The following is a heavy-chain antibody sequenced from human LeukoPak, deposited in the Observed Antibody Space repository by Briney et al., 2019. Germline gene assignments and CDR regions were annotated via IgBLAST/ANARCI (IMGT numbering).Heavy chain of an antibody. CDR1: GFTFSSYA. CDR3: AKDWVLFMGRGVITHG. Sequence: PGGSLRLSCAASGFTFSSYAMRWVRQAPGKGLEWVSPISGSGGNTYYADSVKGRFTISRDNSKNTLYLQMNSLRAEDTALCYCAKDWVLFMGRGVITHGWGQGTMVTVSS. V-gene: IGHV3-23*01. CDR2: ISGSGGNT. J-gene: IGHJ4*02. D-gene: IGHD3-10*01.